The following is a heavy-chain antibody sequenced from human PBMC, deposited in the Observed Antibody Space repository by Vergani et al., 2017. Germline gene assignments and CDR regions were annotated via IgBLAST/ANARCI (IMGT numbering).Heavy chain of an antibody. J-gene: IGHJ4*02. CDR1: GHTFTSYA. Sequence: QVQLVQSGAEVKKPGASVTVSCKASGHTFTSYAMHWVRQAPGKRPEWRGWINGGNGNTKYSQKFQGRVTITRDTSASTAYMELSSLRSEDTAVYYCAREATGSYGGGFDYWGQGTLVTVSS. V-gene: IGHV1-3*01. D-gene: IGHD1-26*01. CDR3: AREATGSYGGGFDY. CDR2: INGGNGNT.